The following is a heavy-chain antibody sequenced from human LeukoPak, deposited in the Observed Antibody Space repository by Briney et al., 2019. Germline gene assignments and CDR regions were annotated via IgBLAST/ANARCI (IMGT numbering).Heavy chain of an antibody. D-gene: IGHD3-3*01. J-gene: IGHJ3*02. CDR1: GYTLTELS. CDR3: ATGSKSGLTDAFDI. Sequence: GASVKVSCKVSGYTLTELSMHWVRQAPGKGLEWMGGFDPEDGETIYAQKFQGRVTMTEDTSTDTAYMELSSLRSEDTAVYYCATGSKSGLTDAFDIWGQGTMVTVSS. V-gene: IGHV1-24*01. CDR2: FDPEDGET.